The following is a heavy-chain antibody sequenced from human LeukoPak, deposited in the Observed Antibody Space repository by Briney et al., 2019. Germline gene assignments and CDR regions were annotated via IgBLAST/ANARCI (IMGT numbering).Heavy chain of an antibody. Sequence: GGSLRLSCAASGFTFSSHWMHWVRQAPGKGLVWVSRIKGDGSSTSYADSVQGRFTISRDNSKSTLCLQMNSLRAEDTAVYYCAKQLGYCSDGSCYFPYWGQGTLVTVSS. J-gene: IGHJ4*02. V-gene: IGHV3-74*01. D-gene: IGHD2-15*01. CDR2: IKGDGSST. CDR1: GFTFSSHW. CDR3: AKQLGYCSDGSCYFPY.